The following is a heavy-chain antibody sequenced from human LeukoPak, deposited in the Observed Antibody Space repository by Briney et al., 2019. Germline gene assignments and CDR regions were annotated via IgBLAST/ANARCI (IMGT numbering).Heavy chain of an antibody. D-gene: IGHD5-12*01. J-gene: IGHJ4*02. Sequence: GASVKVSCKASGYTFTSYGISWVRQAPGQGLEWMGWISAYNGSTNYAQKLQGRVTMTTDTSTSTAYLELRSLRSDDTAVYYCAYDSSGYDTFGYWGQGTLVTVSS. CDR3: AYDSSGYDTFGY. CDR1: GYTFTSYG. CDR2: ISAYNGST. V-gene: IGHV1-18*01.